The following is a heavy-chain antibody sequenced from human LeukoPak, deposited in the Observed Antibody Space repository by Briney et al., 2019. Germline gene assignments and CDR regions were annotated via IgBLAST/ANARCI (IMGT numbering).Heavy chain of an antibody. Sequence: GGSLRLSCAASGFTFSSYGMSWVRQAPGKGLEWVSAISGSGGSTYYADSVKGRFTISRDNSKNTLYLQMNSLRAEDTAVYYCAKGGSSWSEIDYWGQGTLVTVSS. CDR2: ISGSGGST. D-gene: IGHD6-13*01. CDR3: AKGGSSWSEIDY. V-gene: IGHV3-23*01. CDR1: GFTFSSYG. J-gene: IGHJ4*02.